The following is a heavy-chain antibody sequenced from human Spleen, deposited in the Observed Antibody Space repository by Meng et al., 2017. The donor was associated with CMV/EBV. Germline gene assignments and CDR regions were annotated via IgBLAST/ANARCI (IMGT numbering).Heavy chain of an antibody. CDR2: TNPDGSRA. V-gene: IGHV3-7*01. CDR1: GFTFSNAW. CDR3: ATSRRISAFDI. J-gene: IGHJ3*02. Sequence: GGSLRLSCAASGFTFSNAWMSWVRQAPGRGLEWLVNTNPDGSRADYVASVRGRFTISRDNARDTLFLQMTSLTVEDTALYFCATSRRISAFDIWGQGTMVTVSS. D-gene: IGHD2/OR15-2a*01.